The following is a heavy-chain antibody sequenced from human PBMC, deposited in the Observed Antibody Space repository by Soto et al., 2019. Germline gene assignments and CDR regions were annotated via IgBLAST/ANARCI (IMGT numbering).Heavy chain of an antibody. Sequence: ASVMVSCKAAGYTFTGNYMHCVRQHPGQGLEWMGWINPNSGGTNYAQKFQGWVTMTRDTSISTAYMELSRLRSDDTAVYYCARGGSSSYLYYYYGMDVWGQGTTVTVSS. CDR3: ARGGSSSYLYYYYGMDV. J-gene: IGHJ6*02. CDR1: GYTFTGNY. V-gene: IGHV1-2*04. D-gene: IGHD6-6*01. CDR2: INPNSGGT.